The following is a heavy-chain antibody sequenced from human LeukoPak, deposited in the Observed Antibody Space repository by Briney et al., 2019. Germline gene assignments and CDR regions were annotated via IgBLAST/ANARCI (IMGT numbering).Heavy chain of an antibody. CDR3: AKQYSSSFLDWFDP. CDR2: ISGSGGST. CDR1: GFTFSSYA. D-gene: IGHD6-6*01. J-gene: IGHJ5*02. Sequence: PGASLRLSCAASGFTFSSYAMSWVRHAPGKGLEWVSAISGSGGSTYYADSVKGRFTISRDNSKNTLYLQMNSLRAEDTAVYYCAKQYSSSFLDWFDPWGQGTLVTVSS. V-gene: IGHV3-23*01.